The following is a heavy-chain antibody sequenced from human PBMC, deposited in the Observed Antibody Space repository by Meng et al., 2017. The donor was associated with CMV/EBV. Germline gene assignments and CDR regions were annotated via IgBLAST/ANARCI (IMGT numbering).Heavy chain of an antibody. D-gene: IGHD3-3*01. CDR1: GFTFSSYG. Sequence: GESLKISCAASGFTFSSYGMHWVRQAPGKGLEWVAFIRYDGSNKYYADSVKGRFTISRDNSKNTLYLQMNSLRAEDTAVYYCAKHPYDFWSGYYSGYYYYGMDVWGQGTTVTVSS. V-gene: IGHV3-30*02. CDR3: AKHPYDFWSGYYSGYYYYGMDV. CDR2: IRYDGSNK. J-gene: IGHJ6*02.